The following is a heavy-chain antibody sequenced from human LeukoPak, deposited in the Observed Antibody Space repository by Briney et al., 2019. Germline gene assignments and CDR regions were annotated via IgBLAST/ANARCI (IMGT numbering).Heavy chain of an antibody. CDR2: INPNSGGT. D-gene: IGHD6-19*01. Sequence: ASVKVSCKASGYTFTGYYMHWVRQAPGQGLEWMGWINPNSGGTNYAQKFQGRVTMTRDTSISTAYMELSRLRSDDTAVYYCARVHPPLWQWLVNGFPLYYFDYWGQGTLVTVSS. CDR1: GYTFTGYY. J-gene: IGHJ4*02. CDR3: ARVHPPLWQWLVNGFPLYYFDY. V-gene: IGHV1-2*02.